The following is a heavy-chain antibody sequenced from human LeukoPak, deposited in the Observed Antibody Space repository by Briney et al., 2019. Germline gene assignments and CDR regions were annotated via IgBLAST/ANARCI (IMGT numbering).Heavy chain of an antibody. CDR1: GGPFSGYY. CDR2: INHSGST. D-gene: IGHD1-14*01. J-gene: IGHJ6*03. Sequence: SETLSLTCAVYGGPFSGYYWSWIRQPPGKGLEWIGEINHSGSTNYNPSLKSRVTISVDTSKNQFSLKLSSVTAADTAVYYCARAGTGNYYYYYYYMDVWGKGTTVTVSS. CDR3: ARAGTGNYYYYYYYMDV. V-gene: IGHV4-34*01.